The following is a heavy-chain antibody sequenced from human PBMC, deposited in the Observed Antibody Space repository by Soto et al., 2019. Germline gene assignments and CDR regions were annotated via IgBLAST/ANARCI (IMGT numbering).Heavy chain of an antibody. CDR3: ARSSSGYDYPDAFDI. CDR1: GYTFTSYA. V-gene: IGHV1-3*01. CDR2: INAGNGNT. D-gene: IGHD5-12*01. Sequence: ASVKVSCKASGYTFTSYAMHWVRQAPGQRLEWMGWINAGNGNTKYSQKFQGRVTITRDTSASTAYMELSSLRSEDTAVYYCARSSSGYDYPDAFDIWGQGTMVTVSS. J-gene: IGHJ3*02.